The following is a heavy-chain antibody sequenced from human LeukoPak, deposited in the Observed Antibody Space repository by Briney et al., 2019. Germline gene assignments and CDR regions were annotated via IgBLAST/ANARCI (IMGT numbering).Heavy chain of an antibody. Sequence: PGGSLRLSCATSGLTVSTTYMSWVRQAPGKGLEWVSGIYSDGSTHYADSAKGRFTISRASSKNTVYLQMNSLGVEDTAVYHCARDPTDDYSHFDAYWGQGTLVTVSS. CDR2: IYSDGST. J-gene: IGHJ4*02. D-gene: IGHD4-11*01. CDR3: ARDPTDDYSHFDAY. V-gene: IGHV3-66*01. CDR1: GLTVSTTY.